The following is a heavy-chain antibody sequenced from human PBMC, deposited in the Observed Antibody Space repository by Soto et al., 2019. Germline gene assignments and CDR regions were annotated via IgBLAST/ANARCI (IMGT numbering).Heavy chain of an antibody. CDR3: ATLLRYFDWYYYGMDV. V-gene: IGHV1-69*13. J-gene: IGHJ6*02. D-gene: IGHD3-9*01. Sequence: SVKVSCKASGGTFSSYAISWVRQAPGQGLEWMGGIIPIFGTANYAQKFQGRVTITADESTSTAYMELSSLRSEDTAVYYCATLLRYFDWYYYGMDVWGQGTTVTVS. CDR1: GGTFSSYA. CDR2: IIPIFGTA.